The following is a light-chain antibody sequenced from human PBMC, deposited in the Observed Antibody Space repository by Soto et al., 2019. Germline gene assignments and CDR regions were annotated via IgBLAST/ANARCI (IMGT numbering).Light chain of an antibody. J-gene: IGKJ3*01. V-gene: IGKV3-20*01. CDR2: GAS. Sequence: ELVLTQSPDSLSLSPGEGATLSCWASQSISGNYLAWYQQKPGRAPRLLIYGASNRATGIPDRFRGSGSGTDFSLTITRLEAEDFAVYYCQQYGRSAIFTLGPGTTV. CDR3: QQYGRSAIFT. CDR1: QSISGNY.